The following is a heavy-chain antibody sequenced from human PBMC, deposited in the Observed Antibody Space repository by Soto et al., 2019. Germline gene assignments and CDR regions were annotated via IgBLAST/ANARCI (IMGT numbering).Heavy chain of an antibody. V-gene: IGHV3-23*01. CDR3: AKGEAGYYYGSGSYRPYYYYMDV. Sequence: GSLRLSCAASGFTFSSYAMSWVRQAPGKGLEWVSAISGSGGSTYYADSVKGRFTISRDNSKNTLYLQMNSLRAEDTAVYYCAKGEAGYYYGSGSYRPYYYYMDVWGKGTTVTVS. J-gene: IGHJ6*03. CDR1: GFTFSSYA. CDR2: ISGSGGST. D-gene: IGHD3-10*01.